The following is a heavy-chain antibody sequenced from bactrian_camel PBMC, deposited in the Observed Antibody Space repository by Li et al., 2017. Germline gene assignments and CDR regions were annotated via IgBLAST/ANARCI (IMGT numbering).Heavy chain of an antibody. J-gene: IGHJ4*01. D-gene: IGHD3*01. CDR3: AAVRLGGDCSLVDYEYYY. V-gene: IGHV3S54*01. CDR2: IAPATGTT. CDR1: GSGYISGTAC. Sequence: HVQLVESGGGSVNAGGSLTLSCAASGSGYISGTACMGWFRQVPGKEREGVAAIAPATGTTFYSDSVKGRFTISRDNAKNTLYLQMNSLKPEDTTMYFCAAVRLGGDCSLVDYEYYYWGQGTQVTVS.